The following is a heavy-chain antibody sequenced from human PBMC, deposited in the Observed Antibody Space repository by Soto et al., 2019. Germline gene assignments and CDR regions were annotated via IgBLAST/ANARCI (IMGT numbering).Heavy chain of an antibody. Sequence: SETLSLTCTVSGGSISSGGYYWSWIRQHPGKGLEWIGYIYYSGSTYYNPSLKSRVTISVDTSKNQFSLKLSSVTAADTAVYYCASSKKYSYGWTDAFDIWGQGTMVTVS. CDR2: IYYSGST. J-gene: IGHJ3*02. CDR1: GGSISSGGYY. V-gene: IGHV4-31*03. CDR3: ASSKKYSYGWTDAFDI. D-gene: IGHD5-18*01.